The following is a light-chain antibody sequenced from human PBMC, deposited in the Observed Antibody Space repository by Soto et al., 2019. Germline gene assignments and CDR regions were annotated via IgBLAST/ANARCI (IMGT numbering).Light chain of an antibody. J-gene: IGLJ1*01. CDR3: CSWAGSNTFYF. CDR2: EVS. V-gene: IGLV2-23*02. Sequence: QSALTQPASVSGSPGQSITISCTGTTTDFGSYNLVSWYQQHPGRAPKLMIYEVSRRPSGVSNRFSGSKSGNTASLTISGLQAEDEADYYCCSWAGSNTFYFFGTGTKATVL. CDR1: TTDFGSYNL.